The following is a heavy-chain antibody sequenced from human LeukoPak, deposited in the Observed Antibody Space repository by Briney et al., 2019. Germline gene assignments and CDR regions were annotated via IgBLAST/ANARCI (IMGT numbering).Heavy chain of an antibody. CDR2: IIPIFGTA. J-gene: IGHJ4*02. D-gene: IGHD3-22*01. V-gene: IGHV1-69*13. Sequence: SVKVSCKASGGTFTSCAISWVRQAPGQGLEWMGGIIPIFGTANYAQKFQGRVTITADESTSTAYMELSSLRSEDTAVYYCARLEPDYYDSSGYVDYWGQGTLVTVSS. CDR3: ARLEPDYYDSSGYVDY. CDR1: GGTFTSCA.